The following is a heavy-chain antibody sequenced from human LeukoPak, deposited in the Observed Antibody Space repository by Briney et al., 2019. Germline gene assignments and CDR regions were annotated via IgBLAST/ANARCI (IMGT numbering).Heavy chain of an antibody. CDR2: IYYSGST. CDR1: GGSFSGYY. D-gene: IGHD3-22*01. J-gene: IGHJ3*02. CDR3: ARDSTTYDSSGYNAFDI. V-gene: IGHV4-31*11. Sequence: SETLSLTCAVYGGSFSGYYWSWIRQHPGKGLEWIGYIYYSGSTYYNPSLKSRVTISVDTSKNQFSLKLSSVTAADTAVYYCARDSTTYDSSGYNAFDIWGQGTMVTVSS.